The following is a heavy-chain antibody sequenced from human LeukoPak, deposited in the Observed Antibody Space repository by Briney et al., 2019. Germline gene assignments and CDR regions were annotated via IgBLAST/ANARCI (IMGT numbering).Heavy chain of an antibody. J-gene: IGHJ5*02. D-gene: IGHD5-18*01. CDR1: GGSISSSSYY. V-gene: IGHV4-39*01. Sequence: SETLSLTCTVSGGSISSSSYYWGWIRQPPGKGLEWIGSIYYSGSTYYNPSLKSRVTISVDTSKNQFSLKLSSVTAADTAVYYCARLIVQLWLDWFDPWGQGTLVTVSS. CDR2: IYYSGST. CDR3: ARLIVQLWLDWFDP.